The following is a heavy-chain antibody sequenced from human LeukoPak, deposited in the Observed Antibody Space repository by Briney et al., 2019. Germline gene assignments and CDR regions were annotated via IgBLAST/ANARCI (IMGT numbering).Heavy chain of an antibody. CDR2: IDPSDSYT. J-gene: IGHJ2*01. Sequence: GESLKISCNGSGYXFTSYWISWVRQMPGKGLGWMGRIDPSDSYTNYSPSFQGHVTISADKSISTAYLQWSSLKASDTAMYYCARQDGNSSGWYGSWYFDLWGRGTLVTVSS. CDR1: GYXFTSYW. D-gene: IGHD6-19*01. CDR3: ARQDGNSSGWYGSWYFDL. V-gene: IGHV5-10-1*01.